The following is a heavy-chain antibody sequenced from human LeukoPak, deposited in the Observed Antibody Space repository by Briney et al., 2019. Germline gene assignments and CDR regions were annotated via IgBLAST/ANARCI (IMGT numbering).Heavy chain of an antibody. Sequence: GGSLRLSCAASGFTLSTYSMHWVRQAPGKGLEWVAVISYDGSNKYYADSVKGRFTISRDNSKNTLYLQMNSLRAEDTAVYYCARDGIPAAGPYYFDHWGQGTLVTVSS. CDR2: ISYDGSNK. CDR1: GFTLSTYS. V-gene: IGHV3-30-3*01. J-gene: IGHJ4*02. CDR3: ARDGIPAAGPYYFDH. D-gene: IGHD2-2*01.